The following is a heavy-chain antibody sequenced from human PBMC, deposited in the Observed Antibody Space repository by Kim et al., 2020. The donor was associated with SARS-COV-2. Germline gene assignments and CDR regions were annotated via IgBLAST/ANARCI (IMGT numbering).Heavy chain of an antibody. V-gene: IGHV3-30*04. CDR2: ISHDGSNK. D-gene: IGHD3-10*01. CDR3: ARPSLITMVRGGVYDY. Sequence: GGSLRLSCAASGFTFSSYAMHWVRQAPGKGLEWVAVISHDGSNKYYADSVKGRFTISRDNSKNTLYLQMNSLRAEDTAVYYCARPSLITMVRGGVYDYCGGGALVTVSS. J-gene: IGHJ4*02. CDR1: GFTFSSYA.